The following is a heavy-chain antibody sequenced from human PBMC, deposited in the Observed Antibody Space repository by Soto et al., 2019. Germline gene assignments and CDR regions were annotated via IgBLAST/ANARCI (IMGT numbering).Heavy chain of an antibody. CDR1: GFTLIVYS. V-gene: IGHV3-30*04. Sequence: AGGSLRLACAASGFTLIVYSMHWVRQAPGRWLEWVAVIWYDVIKKYYGDSVMGRFTISRDTSTNTLYLQMNSLTTEDTAVYYCARSAVDTTYFDYWGQGXLVTVYS. CDR2: IWYDVIKK. CDR3: ARSAVDTTYFDY. J-gene: IGHJ4*02. D-gene: IGHD5-12*01.